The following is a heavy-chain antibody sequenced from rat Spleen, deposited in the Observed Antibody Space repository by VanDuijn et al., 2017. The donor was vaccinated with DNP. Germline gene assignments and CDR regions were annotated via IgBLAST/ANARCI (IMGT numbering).Heavy chain of an antibody. J-gene: IGHJ2*01. CDR3: AKANGRD. D-gene: IGHD4-3*01. CDR1: GGTGRTDG. Sequence: EVQGVETGGGRVQPGRSLKLSGGASGGTGRTDGRGGSRQAPGKGLEWVASINPDGGGTYYLASVKGRFTVSRDNAENTVYLQMNSLRSEDTATYYCAKANGRDWGQGVMVTVSS. V-gene: IGHV5-58*01. CDR2: INPDGGGT.